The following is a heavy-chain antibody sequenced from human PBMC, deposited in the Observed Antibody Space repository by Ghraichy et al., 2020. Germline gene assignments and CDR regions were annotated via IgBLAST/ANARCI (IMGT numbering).Heavy chain of an antibody. CDR1: GFTFRSYW. V-gene: IGHV3-7*01. CDR3: ARDLAYGMDV. Sequence: GGSLRLSCAASGFTFRSYWMSWVRQAPGKGLEWVANIKQDGSEKYYVDSVKGRFTISRDNAKNSLYLQMNSLRAEDTAVYYCARDLAYGMDVWGQGTTVTVSS. J-gene: IGHJ6*02. CDR2: IKQDGSEK.